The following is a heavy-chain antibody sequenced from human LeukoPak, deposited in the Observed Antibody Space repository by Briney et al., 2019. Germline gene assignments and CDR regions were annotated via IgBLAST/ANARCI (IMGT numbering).Heavy chain of an antibody. CDR1: GFTFSNYG. Sequence: PGGSLRLSCAASGFTFSNYGMHWVRQAPGKGLEWVADISPDGSNKYYAASVKGRFTISRDNSKNTLFLQMNSLTAEDTAVYYCAKDGLWFGDLTYFDYWGQGTLVTVSS. D-gene: IGHD3-10*01. V-gene: IGHV3-30*18. CDR2: ISPDGSNK. CDR3: AKDGLWFGDLTYFDY. J-gene: IGHJ4*02.